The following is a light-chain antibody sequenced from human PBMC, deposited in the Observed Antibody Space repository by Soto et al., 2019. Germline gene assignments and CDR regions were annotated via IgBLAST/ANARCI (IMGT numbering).Light chain of an antibody. J-gene: IGKJ1*01. CDR1: QSVSSSY. CDR3: QQYVTSPWA. Sequence: EIVMTHSPATLSVSPLERATLSFRSSQSVSSSYLAWYQQKPGQAPRLLIYGASNRATGIPDRFSGSGSGTDFTLTISRLEPEDFAVYYCQQYVTSPWAFGQGTKVDIK. V-gene: IGKV3-20*01. CDR2: GAS.